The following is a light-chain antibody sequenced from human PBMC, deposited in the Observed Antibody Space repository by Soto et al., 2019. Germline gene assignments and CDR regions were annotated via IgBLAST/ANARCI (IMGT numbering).Light chain of an antibody. Sequence: DIQLTQSPSFRSPSIGDGVTITFRASQVISTSLAWYQVKPGKAPKLLIYAASTLESGVPSRFSATVSGTEFSLTITSLQPEDFATYYCQKLFDSPITCGQGTQREIK. CDR3: QKLFDSPIT. CDR1: QVISTS. V-gene: IGKV1-9*01. J-gene: IGKJ5*01. CDR2: AAS.